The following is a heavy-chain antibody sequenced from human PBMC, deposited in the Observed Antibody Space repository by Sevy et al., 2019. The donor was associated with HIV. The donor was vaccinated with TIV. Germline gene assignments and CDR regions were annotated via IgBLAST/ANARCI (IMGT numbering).Heavy chain of an antibody. CDR1: GYTFTSYA. CDR2: INTNTGNP. V-gene: IGHV7-4-1*02. CDR3: AREQDVDIVVVPAAIGGIYYYYGMDV. Sequence: ASVKVSCKASGYTFTSYAMNWVRQAPGQGLEWMGWINTNTGNPTYAQGFTGRFVFSLDTSVSTAFLQISSLKAEDTVLYYCAREQDVDIVVVPAAIGGIYYYYGMDVWGHGTTVTVSS. J-gene: IGHJ6*02. D-gene: IGHD2-2*03.